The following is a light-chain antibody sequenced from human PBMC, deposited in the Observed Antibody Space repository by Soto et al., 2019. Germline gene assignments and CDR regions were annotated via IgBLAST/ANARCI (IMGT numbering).Light chain of an antibody. V-gene: IGKV2-28*01. CDR2: LGS. CDR1: QSLLHSNGYNY. Sequence: DIVMTQSPLSLPVTPGEPASISCRSSQSLLHSNGYNYLDWYLQKPGQSPQLLIYLGSNRASGVPGRFSGSGSGTDFTLKISRVEAEDVGVYYCRQALQTPRTFGQVTKVKIK. J-gene: IGKJ1*01. CDR3: RQALQTPRT.